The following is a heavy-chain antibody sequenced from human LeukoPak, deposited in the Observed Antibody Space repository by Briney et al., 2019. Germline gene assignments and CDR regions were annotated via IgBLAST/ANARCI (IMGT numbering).Heavy chain of an antibody. V-gene: IGHV1-3*01. CDR3: ARPETTAMVYYFDY. CDR1: GYTFTSYG. D-gene: IGHD5-18*01. J-gene: IGHJ4*02. CDR2: INAGNGNT. Sequence: ASVKVSCKASGYTFTSYGISWVRQAPGQGLEWMGWINAGNGNTKYSQKFQGRVTITRDTSASTAYMELSSLRSEDTAVYYCARPETTAMVYYFDYWGQGTLVTVSS.